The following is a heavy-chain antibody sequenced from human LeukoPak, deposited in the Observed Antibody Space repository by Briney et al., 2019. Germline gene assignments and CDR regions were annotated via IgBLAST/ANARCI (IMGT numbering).Heavy chain of an antibody. V-gene: IGHV1-69*13. Sequence: ASVKVSCKASGGTVSRYPISWVRQAPGQGLEWMGGIIPIFGTANYAQKFQGRVTITADESTSTAYMKLSSLRSEDTAVYYCARDRPGRYCSTISCYSASPFDPWGQGTLVTVSS. D-gene: IGHD2-2*02. CDR2: IIPIFGTA. CDR3: ARDRPGRYCSTISCYSASPFDP. CDR1: GGTVSRYP. J-gene: IGHJ5*02.